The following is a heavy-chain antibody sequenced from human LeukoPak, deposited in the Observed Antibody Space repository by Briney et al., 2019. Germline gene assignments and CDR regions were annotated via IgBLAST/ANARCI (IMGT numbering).Heavy chain of an antibody. CDR3: ARQKTYYYDSSGYYGVYFDY. CDR2: IYYSGST. D-gene: IGHD3-22*01. V-gene: IGHV4-59*08. Sequence: SETLSLTCTVSGGSISSYYWSWIRQPPGKGLEWIGYIYYSGSTNYNPSLKSRVTISVDTSKNQFSLKLSSVTAADTAVYYCARQKTYYYDSSGYYGVYFDYWGQGNPGHRLL. CDR1: GGSISSYY. J-gene: IGHJ4*02.